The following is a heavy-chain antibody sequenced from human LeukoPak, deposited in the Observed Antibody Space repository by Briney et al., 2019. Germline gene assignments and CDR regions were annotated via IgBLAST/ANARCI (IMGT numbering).Heavy chain of an antibody. V-gene: IGHV1-46*01. CDR1: GYTFTSYY. CDR2: INPSGGST. Sequence: GASVKVSCKASGYTFTSYYMHWVRQAPGQGLEWMGTINPSGGSTSYAQKFQGRVTMTRDTSTSTVYMELSSLRSEDTAVYYCARDGWENDFWSRGAFDIWGQGTMVTVSS. D-gene: IGHD3-3*01. CDR3: ARDGWENDFWSRGAFDI. J-gene: IGHJ3*02.